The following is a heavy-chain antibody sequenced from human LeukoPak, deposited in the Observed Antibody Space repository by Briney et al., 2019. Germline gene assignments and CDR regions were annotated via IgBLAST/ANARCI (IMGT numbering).Heavy chain of an antibody. D-gene: IGHD2-21*02. J-gene: IGHJ4*02. Sequence: VASLRDSSKASGDTFTSYDINWVRQATGQGLEWMGWMNPNSGKTGYAQKFQGRVTLTRNTSISTDYMELSSLRYEDTPLYYSVRVPSITVVTAILYWGKGTLVTVSS. CDR3: VRVPSITVVTAILY. CDR2: MNPNSGKT. V-gene: IGHV1-8*01. CDR1: GDTFTSYD.